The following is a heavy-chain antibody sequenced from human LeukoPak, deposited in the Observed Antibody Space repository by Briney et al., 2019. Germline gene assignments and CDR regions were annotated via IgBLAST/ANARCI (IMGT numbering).Heavy chain of an antibody. Sequence: GESLKISCKGSGYSFTSHWIGWVRQMPGRGLEWMGIIYPGDSDTRYSPSFQGQVTISADKSISTAYLQWSSLKASDTAMYYCAGRGYRLIDPVDPWGQGTLVTVSS. V-gene: IGHV5-51*01. CDR3: AGRGYRLIDPVDP. CDR2: IYPGDSDT. D-gene: IGHD2-21*01. CDR1: GYSFTSHW. J-gene: IGHJ5*02.